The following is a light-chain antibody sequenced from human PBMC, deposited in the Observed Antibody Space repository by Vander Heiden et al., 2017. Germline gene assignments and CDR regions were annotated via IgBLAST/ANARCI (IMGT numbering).Light chain of an antibody. V-gene: IGLV1-40*01. J-gene: IGLJ3*02. CDR1: SSSIGAGYD. CDR2: GNN. CDR3: QSYDSSLSGWV. Sequence: QSVLTQPPSVSGAPGQRVTISCTGSSSSIGAGYDVHWYQQLPGTAPKLLFYGNNKRPSGVPDRFSGSKSGTSASLAISGLQAEDEADYYCQSYDSSLSGWVFGGGTKLTVV.